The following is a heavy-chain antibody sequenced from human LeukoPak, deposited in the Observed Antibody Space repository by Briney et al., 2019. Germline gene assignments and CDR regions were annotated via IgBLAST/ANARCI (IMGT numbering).Heavy chain of an antibody. CDR2: IYYSGST. Sequence: SETLSLTCTVSGGSISSSSYYWGWIRQPPGKGLAWIGSIYYSGSTYYNPSLKSRVTISVDTSKNQFSLKLSSVTAADTAVYYCARHRQLFWFDPWGQGTLVTVSS. CDR3: ARHRQLFWFDP. J-gene: IGHJ5*02. V-gene: IGHV4-39*01. D-gene: IGHD6-13*01. CDR1: GGSISSSSYY.